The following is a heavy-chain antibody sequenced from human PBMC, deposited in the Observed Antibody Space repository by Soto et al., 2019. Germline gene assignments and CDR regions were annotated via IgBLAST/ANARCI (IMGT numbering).Heavy chain of an antibody. CDR1: GFTFSNAW. J-gene: IGHJ4*02. V-gene: IGHV3-15*07. Sequence: EVQLVESGGGLVKPGGSLRLSCAASGFTFSNAWMNWVRQAPGKGLEWVGRIKSKTDGGTTDYAAPVKGRFTISRDDSKNTLYLQMSSLKTEDTAVYYCTTQYFSGGSCLDYWGQGTLVTVSS. D-gene: IGHD2-15*01. CDR2: IKSKTDGGTT. CDR3: TTQYFSGGSCLDY.